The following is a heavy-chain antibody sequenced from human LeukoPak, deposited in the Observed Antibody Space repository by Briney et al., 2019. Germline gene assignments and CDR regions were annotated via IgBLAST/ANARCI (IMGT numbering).Heavy chain of an antibody. D-gene: IGHD3-10*01. J-gene: IGHJ4*02. V-gene: IGHV3-23*01. Sequence: AGGSLRLSCAASGFTFSSYAMSWVRQAPGKGLEWVSAISGSGGSTYYADSVKGRFTISRDNSKNTLYLQMNSLRAEDTAVYYCARDNEIYYYGSGSYTYWGQGTLVTVSS. CDR2: ISGSGGST. CDR1: GFTFSSYA. CDR3: ARDNEIYYYGSGSYTY.